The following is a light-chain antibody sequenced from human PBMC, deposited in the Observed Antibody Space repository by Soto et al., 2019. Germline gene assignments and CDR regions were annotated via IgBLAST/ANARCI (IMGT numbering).Light chain of an antibody. V-gene: IGKV3-20*01. CDR2: GAS. CDR3: QQYHNSPRT. Sequence: VVLTQSPATLSLSPGEPATLSCRASRDVYINALAWYQQKPGRTPTLLIYGASTRATGIPDRFSATGSGTEFSLTISSVEPEDFAVYYCQQYHNSPRTFGQGTKVEIK. J-gene: IGKJ1*01. CDR1: RDVYINA.